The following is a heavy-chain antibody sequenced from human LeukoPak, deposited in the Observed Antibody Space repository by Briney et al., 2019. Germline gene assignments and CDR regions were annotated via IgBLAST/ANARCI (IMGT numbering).Heavy chain of an antibody. V-gene: IGHV4-34*01. CDR2: INHSEST. Sequence: PSETLSLTCGVYGSSFSGYYWSWIRQPPGKGLEWIGEINHSESTNYNASLKSRVTISVDTSRKQFSLKLSSVTAADSAMYYCAREPGWTIAARPFDYCGQGTLVTVSS. J-gene: IGHJ4*02. CDR1: GSSFSGYY. CDR3: AREPGWTIAARPFDY. D-gene: IGHD6-6*01.